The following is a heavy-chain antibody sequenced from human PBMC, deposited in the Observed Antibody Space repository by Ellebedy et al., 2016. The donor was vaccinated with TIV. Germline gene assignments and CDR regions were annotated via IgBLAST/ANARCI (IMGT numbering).Heavy chain of an antibody. J-gene: IGHJ4*02. D-gene: IGHD4-17*01. Sequence: AASVKVSCKASGYTFSNYFVHWVRWAPGQGLEWMGIINPSGGSTTYAQKLQGRLTMTRDTSTSTVYMKLSSLRSEDTAVYYCARRTVTTGDFDSWGQGTLVTVSS. V-gene: IGHV1-46*04. CDR2: INPSGGST. CDR3: ARRTVTTGDFDS. CDR1: GYTFSNYF.